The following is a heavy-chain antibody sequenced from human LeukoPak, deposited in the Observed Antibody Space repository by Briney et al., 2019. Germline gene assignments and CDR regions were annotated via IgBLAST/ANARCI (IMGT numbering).Heavy chain of an antibody. J-gene: IGHJ4*02. CDR1: GFTFTRNS. CDR2: ISHDGSNK. CDR3: AKTIWEMATRGYFDY. D-gene: IGHD5-24*01. Sequence: GGSLRLSCAASGFTFTRNSIHWVRQAPGKGLEWLAVISHDGSNKYYADSVKGRFTISRDNSKNTLYLQMNSLRAEDTAVYYCAKTIWEMATRGYFDYWGQGTLVTVSS. V-gene: IGHV3-30-3*02.